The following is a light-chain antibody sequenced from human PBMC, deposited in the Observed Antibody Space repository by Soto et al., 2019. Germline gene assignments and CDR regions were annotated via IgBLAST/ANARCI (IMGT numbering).Light chain of an antibody. J-gene: IGLJ1*01. V-gene: IGLV2-18*02. CDR3: RSFTSSNTYV. CDR2: DVT. Sequence: QSVLTQPPSVSGSPGQSVAISCSGTSSDVGTYNRVSWYQQPPGTAPKLMIDDVTNRPSGVPDRFSGSKSGNTASLTISGLQAEGEADYFCRSFTSSNTYVFGLGTKVTVL. CDR1: SSDVGTYNR.